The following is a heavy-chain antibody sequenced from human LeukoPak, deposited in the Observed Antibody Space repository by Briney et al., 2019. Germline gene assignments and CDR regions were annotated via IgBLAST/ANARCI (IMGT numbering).Heavy chain of an antibody. Sequence: NPSETLSLTCAVYGGSFSGYYWSWIRQPPGKGLEWIGEINHSGSINYNSSLKSRVTISVDTSKNQFSLRLSSVTAADTAVYYCARGAQGGYYFSSYFDPWGQGTLVTVSS. CDR1: GGSFSGYY. V-gene: IGHV4-34*01. CDR3: ARGAQGGYYFSSYFDP. J-gene: IGHJ5*02. CDR2: INHSGSI. D-gene: IGHD3-3*01.